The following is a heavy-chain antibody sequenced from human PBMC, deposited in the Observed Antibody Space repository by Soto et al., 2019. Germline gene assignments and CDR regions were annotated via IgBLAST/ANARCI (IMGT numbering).Heavy chain of an antibody. CDR1: GGTFSSYA. CDR3: AKWGQNPASGPNFDY. CDR2: IIPIFGTA. Sequence: GASVKVSCKASGGTFSSYAISWVRQAPGQGLEWMGGIIPIFGTANYAQKFQGRVTITADESTSTAYMELSGLRSEDSAVYFCAKWGQNPASGPNFDYWGQGTLVTVSS. D-gene: IGHD6-13*01. J-gene: IGHJ4*02. V-gene: IGHV1-69*13.